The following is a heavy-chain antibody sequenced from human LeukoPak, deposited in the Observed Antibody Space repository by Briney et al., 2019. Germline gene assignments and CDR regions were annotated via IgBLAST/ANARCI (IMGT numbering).Heavy chain of an antibody. CDR3: AADRMYSSSWYYFDY. CDR1: GFTFTSSA. J-gene: IGHJ4*02. D-gene: IGHD6-13*01. V-gene: IGHV1-58*02. CDR2: IVVGSGNT. Sequence: SVTVSCTASGFTFTSSAMQWVRQARGQRLEWIGWIVVGSGNTNYAQKFQERVTITRDMSTSTAYMELSSLRSEDTAVYYCAADRMYSSSWYYFDYWGQGTLVTVSS.